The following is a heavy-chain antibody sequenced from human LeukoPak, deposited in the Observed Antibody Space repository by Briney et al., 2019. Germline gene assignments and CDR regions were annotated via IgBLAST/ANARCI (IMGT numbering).Heavy chain of an antibody. J-gene: IGHJ6*03. CDR1: GGSITSANW. Sequence: PSETLSLTCAVSGGSITSANWWGWVRQSPGKGLEWIGEIYHTGNTNYNPSLNSRVSISLDTSKNQFSLRLTSVTAADTAVYFCARDANGSDLHYYHMDVWGKGTTVTVSS. CDR2: IYHTGNT. D-gene: IGHD6-25*01. CDR3: ARDANGSDLHYYHMDV. V-gene: IGHV4-4*02.